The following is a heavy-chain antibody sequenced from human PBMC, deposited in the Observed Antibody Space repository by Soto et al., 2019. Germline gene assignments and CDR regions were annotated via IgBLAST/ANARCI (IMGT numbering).Heavy chain of an antibody. CDR1: GFTFSDYS. V-gene: IGHV3-11*04. Sequence: QVQLVESGGGLVKPGGSLRLSCVASGFTFSDYSMSWIRQAPGKGLEWLAFIDSRGRTLSYADSMKGRFTVSRDNAKNSVYLDMNSLSAEDTAVYYCARESEDLTSNFDYWGQGTLVTVSS. CDR2: IDSRGRTL. CDR3: ARESEDLTSNFDY. J-gene: IGHJ4*02.